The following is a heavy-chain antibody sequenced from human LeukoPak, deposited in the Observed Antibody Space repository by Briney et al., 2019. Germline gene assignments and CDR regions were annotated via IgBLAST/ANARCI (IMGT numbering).Heavy chain of an antibody. CDR3: ARDHSSGFDY. CDR1: GGTFSSYA. D-gene: IGHD5-18*01. Sequence: SVKVSCKASGGTFSSYAIGWVRQAPGQGLEWMGRIIPIFGTANYAQKFQGRVTITTDESTSTAYMELSSLRSEDTAVYYCARDHSSGFDYWGQGTLVTVSS. CDR2: IIPIFGTA. V-gene: IGHV1-69*05. J-gene: IGHJ4*02.